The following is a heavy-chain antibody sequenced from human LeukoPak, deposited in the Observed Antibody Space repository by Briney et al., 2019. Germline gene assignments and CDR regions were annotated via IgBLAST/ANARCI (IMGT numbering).Heavy chain of an antibody. CDR1: GFIFSGYG. J-gene: IGHJ4*02. V-gene: IGHV3-30*18. CDR3: AKDRLKTSRNYFDC. D-gene: IGHD4-11*01. Sequence: SGGSLRLSCAASGFIFSGYGMHWVRQAPGKGLEWVAVISYDGGNKYYADSVKGRFTISRDNSENTLYLQMDSLRAEDTAVYYCAKDRLKTSRNYFDCWGQGTLVTVSS. CDR2: ISYDGGNK.